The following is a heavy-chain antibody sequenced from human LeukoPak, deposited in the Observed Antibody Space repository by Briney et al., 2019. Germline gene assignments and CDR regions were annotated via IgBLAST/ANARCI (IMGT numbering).Heavy chain of an antibody. Sequence: SETLSLTCTVSGGSISSSSYYWGWIRQPPGKGLEWIGSIYYSGSTYYNPSLKSRVTISVDTSKNQFSLKLSSVTAADTAVYYCARGGGEWELPKGWFDPWGQGTLVTVSS. CDR1: GGSISSSSYY. CDR2: IYYSGST. V-gene: IGHV4-39*01. CDR3: ARGGGEWELPKGWFDP. J-gene: IGHJ5*02. D-gene: IGHD1-26*01.